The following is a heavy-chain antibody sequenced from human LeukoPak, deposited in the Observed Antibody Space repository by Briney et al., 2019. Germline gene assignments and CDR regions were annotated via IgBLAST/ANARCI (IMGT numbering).Heavy chain of an antibody. CDR1: GYTFTGYY. CDR3: ARDLVVVPAASHMDV. V-gene: IGHV1-2*02. D-gene: IGHD2-2*01. Sequence: ASVKVSCKASGYTFTGYYMHWVRQAPGQGLEWMGWINPNSGGTNYAQKFQGRVTMTRDTSISTAYMELSRLRSDDTAVYYCARDLVVVPAASHMDVWGKGTTVTVSS. CDR2: INPNSGGT. J-gene: IGHJ6*03.